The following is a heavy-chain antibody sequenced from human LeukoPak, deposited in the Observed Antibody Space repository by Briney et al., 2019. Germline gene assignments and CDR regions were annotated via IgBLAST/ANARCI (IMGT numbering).Heavy chain of an antibody. CDR2: IRYDGSNK. V-gene: IGHV3-30*02. CDR1: GFTVSSNY. Sequence: QTGGSLRLSCAASGFTVSSNYMSWVRQAPGKGLEWVAFIRYDGSNKYYADSVKGRFTISRDNSKNTLYLQMNSLRAEDTAVYYCAKGRNYYYYMDVWGKGTTVTVSS. CDR3: AKGRNYYYYMDV. J-gene: IGHJ6*03.